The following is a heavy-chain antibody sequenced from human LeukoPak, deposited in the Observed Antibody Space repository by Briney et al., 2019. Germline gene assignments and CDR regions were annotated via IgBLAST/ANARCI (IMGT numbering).Heavy chain of an antibody. J-gene: IGHJ4*02. CDR3: ARTLDTADDY. D-gene: IGHD5-18*01. Sequence: GASVKVPCKATGANFSSYAISWVRQAPGQGLEWMGRIIPIFGTANYAQKFQGRVTITTDESTSTAYMELSSLRSEDTAVYYCARTLDTADDYWGQGTLVTVSS. CDR1: GANFSSYA. V-gene: IGHV1-69*05. CDR2: IIPIFGTA.